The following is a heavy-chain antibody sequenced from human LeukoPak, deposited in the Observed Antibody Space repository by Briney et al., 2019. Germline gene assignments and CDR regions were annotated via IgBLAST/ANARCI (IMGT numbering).Heavy chain of an antibody. J-gene: IGHJ5*02. D-gene: IGHD3-22*01. V-gene: IGHV3-23*01. CDR1: GFIFNNYG. CDR3: AKGGSGYFLDL. CDR2: ISNDGGGT. Sequence: GGSLRLSCAASGFIFNNYGLIWVRQAPGKGLQWVSAISNDGGGTTYADFVKGRFTVSRDNSKNTLFLQMNSLRAEDTALYYCAKGGSGYFLDLWGQGTLVTVSS.